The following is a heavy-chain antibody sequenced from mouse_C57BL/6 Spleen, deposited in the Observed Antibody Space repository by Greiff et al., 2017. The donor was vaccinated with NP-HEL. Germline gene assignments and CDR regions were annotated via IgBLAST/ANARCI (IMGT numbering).Heavy chain of an antibody. CDR1: GYSITSGYY. CDR2: ISYDGSN. D-gene: IGHD1-1*01. CDR3: ARELDYYGSPWFAY. J-gene: IGHJ3*01. Sequence: ESGPGLVKPSQSLSLTCSVTGYSITSGYYWNWIRQFPGNKLEWMGYISYDGSNNYNTSLKNRIPITRDTSKNQFFLKLNSVTTEDTATYYCARELDYYGSPWFAYWGQGTLVTVSA. V-gene: IGHV3-6*01.